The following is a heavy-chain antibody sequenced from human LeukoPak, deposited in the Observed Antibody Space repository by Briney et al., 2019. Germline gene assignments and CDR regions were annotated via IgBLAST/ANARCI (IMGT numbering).Heavy chain of an antibody. V-gene: IGHV4-39*01. CDR3: ARQQVAAHQPFDY. J-gene: IGHJ4*02. D-gene: IGHD2-15*01. Sequence: SETLSLTCTVSGGSISSSSYYWGWIRQPPGKGLEWIGSIYYSGSTYYNPSLKSRVTISVDTSKNQFSLKLSSVTAADTAMYYCARQQVAAHQPFDYWGQGTLVTVSS. CDR2: IYYSGST. CDR1: GGSISSSSYY.